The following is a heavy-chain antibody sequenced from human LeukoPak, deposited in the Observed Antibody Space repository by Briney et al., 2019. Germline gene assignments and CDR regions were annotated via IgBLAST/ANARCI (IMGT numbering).Heavy chain of an antibody. V-gene: IGHV1-2*02. Sequence: GASVKVSCKASGYTFTGYYMHWVRQAPGQGLEWMGWIKTNSGGANYAQKFQGRVTMTRDTSINTDYMELSRLRSDDTAVYYCARDGGKVGATGPFDFWGQGTLVTVSP. CDR2: IKTNSGGA. J-gene: IGHJ4*02. D-gene: IGHD1-26*01. CDR3: ARDGGKVGATGPFDF. CDR1: GYTFTGYY.